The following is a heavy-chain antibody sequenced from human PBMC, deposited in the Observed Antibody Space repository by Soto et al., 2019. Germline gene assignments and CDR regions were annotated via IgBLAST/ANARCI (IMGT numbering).Heavy chain of an antibody. CDR3: AKGRIAAAGRNY. D-gene: IGHD6-13*01. V-gene: IGHV3-23*01. J-gene: IGHJ4*02. CDR1: GFTFSSYA. Sequence: EVPLLESRGGLVQPGGSLRLSCAASGFTFSSYAMSWVRQAPGKGLEWVSAISGSGGSTYYADSVKGRFTISRDNSKNTLYLQMNSLRAEDTAVYYCAKGRIAAAGRNYWGQGTLVTVSS. CDR2: ISGSGGST.